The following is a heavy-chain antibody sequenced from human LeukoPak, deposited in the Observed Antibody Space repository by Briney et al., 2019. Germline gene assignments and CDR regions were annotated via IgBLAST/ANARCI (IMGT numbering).Heavy chain of an antibody. J-gene: IGHJ3*02. D-gene: IGHD2-21*02. V-gene: IGHV1-18*01. Sequence: ASVKVSCKASGYTFTSYGISWVRQAPGQGLEWMGWISAYNGNTNYAQKLQGRVTMTTDTSTSTAYMELRSLRSDDTAMYYCARTYVTANAFDIWGQGTMVTVSS. CDR3: ARTYVTANAFDI. CDR2: ISAYNGNT. CDR1: GYTFTSYG.